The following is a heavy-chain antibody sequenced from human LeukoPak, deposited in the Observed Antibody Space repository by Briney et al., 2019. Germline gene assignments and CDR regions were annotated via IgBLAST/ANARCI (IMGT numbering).Heavy chain of an antibody. CDR3: ARTTEAHSWRTRYYMDV. CDR2: INHSGST. J-gene: IGHJ6*03. V-gene: IGHV4-34*01. CDR1: GGSFSGYY. Sequence: SETLSLTCAVYGGSFSGYYWSWIRQPPGKGLEWIGEINHSGSTNYNPSLKSRVTISVDTSKNQFSLKLSSVTAADTAVYYCARTTEAHSWRTRYYMDVWGKGTTVTVSS. D-gene: IGHD6-13*01.